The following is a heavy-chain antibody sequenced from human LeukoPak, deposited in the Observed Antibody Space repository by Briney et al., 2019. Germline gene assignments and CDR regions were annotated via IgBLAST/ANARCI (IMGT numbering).Heavy chain of an antibody. Sequence: SETLSLTCAVYGGSFSGYYWSWIRQPPGKGLEWIGEINHSGSTNYNPSLKSRVTISVDTSKNQFSLKLSSVTAADTAVYYCARGTSYYDSSGYSGGFDPWGQGTLATVSS. CDR3: ARGTSYYDSSGYSGGFDP. D-gene: IGHD3-22*01. J-gene: IGHJ5*02. V-gene: IGHV4-34*01. CDR2: INHSGST. CDR1: GGSFSGYY.